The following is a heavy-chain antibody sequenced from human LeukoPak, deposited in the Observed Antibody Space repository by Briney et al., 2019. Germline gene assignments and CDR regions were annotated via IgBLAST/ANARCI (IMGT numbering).Heavy chain of an antibody. J-gene: IGHJ6*03. Sequence: GASVKVSCKASGYTFTSYDINWVRQATGQGLEWMGWMNPNSGNTGYAQKFQGRVTMTRNTSISTAYMELSSLRSDDTAVYYCARSLNLNHYMDVWAKGPRSPSP. CDR1: GYTFTSYD. CDR3: ARSLNLNHYMDV. D-gene: IGHD1-20*01. V-gene: IGHV1-8*01. CDR2: MNPNSGNT.